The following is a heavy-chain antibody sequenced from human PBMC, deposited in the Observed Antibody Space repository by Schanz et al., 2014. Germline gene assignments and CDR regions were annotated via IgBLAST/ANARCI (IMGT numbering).Heavy chain of an antibody. CDR2: MNPTTGNR. CDR3: VTEKRMESGTWAKAFDI. Sequence: QVQLVQSGAEVKKPGASVRVSCKASGYSFTTYDVNWVRQATGQGLEWMGWMNPTTGNRGYAQNFQGRVTMTRDTSTSTVNMELSSLRSDDTAMYYCVTEKRMESGTWAKAFDIWGQGTWVTVSS. CDR1: GYSFTTYD. D-gene: IGHD3-3*01. V-gene: IGHV1-8*01. J-gene: IGHJ3*02.